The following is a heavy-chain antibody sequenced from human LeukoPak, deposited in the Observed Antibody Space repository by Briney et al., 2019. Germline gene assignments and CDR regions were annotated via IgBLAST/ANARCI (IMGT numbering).Heavy chain of an antibody. CDR1: GGSSSSYY. J-gene: IGHJ4*02. D-gene: IGHD3-22*01. V-gene: IGHV4-4*07. CDR3: ARAPEFSSGWLLDY. Sequence: SETLSLTCTVSGGSSSSYYWSWIRQPAGKGLEWIGRIHTSGRTNYNPSLKSRVTMSVDTSKSQFSLRLTSVPAADTAVYYCARAPEFSSGWLLDYWGQGTLVTVFS. CDR2: IHTSGRT.